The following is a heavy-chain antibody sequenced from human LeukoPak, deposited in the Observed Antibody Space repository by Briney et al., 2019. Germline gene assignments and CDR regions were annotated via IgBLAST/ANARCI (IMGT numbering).Heavy chain of an antibody. D-gene: IGHD5-24*01. V-gene: IGHV1-18*01. Sequence: ASVKVSCKASGYIFTSYGISWVRQAPGQGLEWMGWISAYNGNTNYAQKLQGRVTMTTDTSTSTAYMELRSLRSDDTAVYYCARDLPRRMATTQPAGYWGQGTLVTVSS. CDR3: ARDLPRRMATTQPAGY. CDR2: ISAYNGNT. J-gene: IGHJ4*02. CDR1: GYIFTSYG.